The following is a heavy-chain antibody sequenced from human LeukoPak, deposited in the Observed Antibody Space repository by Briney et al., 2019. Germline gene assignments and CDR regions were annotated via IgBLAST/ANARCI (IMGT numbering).Heavy chain of an antibody. CDR1: GFSFSTYA. V-gene: IGHV3-23*01. CDR3: ASGTYRLGDY. CDR2: ISSSSVDT. J-gene: IGHJ4*02. Sequence: PGGSLRLSCAASGFSFSTYAMSWVRQAPGKGLEGISGISSSSVDTHYAESVKGRFRFSRDNSKTTLYLQMNSLRAEDTAVYYCASGTYRLGDYWGQGVLVAVSS. D-gene: IGHD3-10*01.